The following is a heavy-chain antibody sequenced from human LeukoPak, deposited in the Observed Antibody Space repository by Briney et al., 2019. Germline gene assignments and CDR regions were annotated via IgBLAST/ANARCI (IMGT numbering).Heavy chain of an antibody. Sequence: GGSLRLSCAASGFTFSSYAMSWVRQAPGKGLEWVSYISSSSSTIYYADSVKGRFTISRDNAKNSLYLQMNSLRAEDTAVYYCARDIPYSSSWYRGSLPDYWGQGTLVTVSS. CDR2: ISSSSSTI. J-gene: IGHJ4*02. CDR1: GFTFSSYA. CDR3: ARDIPYSSSWYRGSLPDY. V-gene: IGHV3-48*04. D-gene: IGHD6-13*01.